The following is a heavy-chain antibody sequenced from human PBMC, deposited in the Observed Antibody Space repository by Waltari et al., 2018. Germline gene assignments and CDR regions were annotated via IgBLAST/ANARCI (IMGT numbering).Heavy chain of an antibody. D-gene: IGHD6-19*01. CDR3: ARGHSSGWFPSGVFDY. V-gene: IGHV3-53*01. CDR1: GVTVSSNY. J-gene: IGHJ4*02. CDR2: IYSGGST. Sequence: EVQLVESGGGLIQPGGSLRLSCAASGVTVSSNYMSWVRQAPGKGLEWVSVIYSGGSTYYADSVKGRFTISRDNSKNTLYLQMNSLRAEDTAVYYCARGHSSGWFPSGVFDYWGQGTLVTVSS.